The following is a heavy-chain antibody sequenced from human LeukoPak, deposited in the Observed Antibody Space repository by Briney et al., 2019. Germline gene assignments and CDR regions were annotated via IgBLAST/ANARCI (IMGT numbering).Heavy chain of an antibody. CDR2: IYHSGST. J-gene: IGHJ5*02. V-gene: IGHV4-38-2*02. CDR3: ARDQWSRVVAEWFDP. CDR1: GYSISSGYY. Sequence: PSETLSLTCTVSGYSISSGYYWGWIRQPPGKGLEWIGSIYHSGSTYYNPSLKSRVTISVDTSKNQFSLKLSSVTAADTAMYYCARDQWSRVVAEWFDPWGQGTLVTVSS. D-gene: IGHD2-15*01.